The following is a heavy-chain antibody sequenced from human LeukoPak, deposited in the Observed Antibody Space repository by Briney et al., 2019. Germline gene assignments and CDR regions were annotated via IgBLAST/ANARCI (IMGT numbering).Heavy chain of an antibody. CDR2: ISYDGSNK. V-gene: IGHV3-30-3*01. Sequence: GGSLRLSCAASGFTFSSYAMSWVRQAPGKGLEWVAVISYDGSNKYYADSVKGRFTISRDNSKNTLYLQMNSLRAEDTAVYYCAREGTAMAMTFDYWGQGTLVTVSS. CDR1: GFTFSSYA. CDR3: AREGTAMAMTFDY. D-gene: IGHD5-18*01. J-gene: IGHJ4*02.